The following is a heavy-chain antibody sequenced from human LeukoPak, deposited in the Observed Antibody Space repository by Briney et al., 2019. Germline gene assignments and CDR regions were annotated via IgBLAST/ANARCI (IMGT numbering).Heavy chain of an antibody. CDR2: IYYSGST. V-gene: IGHV4-59*08. D-gene: IGHD5-24*01. J-gene: IGHJ4*02. Sequence: SETLCLTCTVSGGSISSYYWSWIRQPPGKGLGWIGYIYYSGSTNYNPSLKSRVTISVATSKNQFSLKLSSVTAADTAVYYCARLRVATNQNLFDYWGQGTLVTVSS. CDR1: GGSISSYY. CDR3: ARLRVATNQNLFDY.